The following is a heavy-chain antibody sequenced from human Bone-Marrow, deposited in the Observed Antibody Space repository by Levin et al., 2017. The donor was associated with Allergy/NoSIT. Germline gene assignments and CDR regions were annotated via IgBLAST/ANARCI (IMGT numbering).Heavy chain of an antibody. V-gene: IGHV1-46*01. J-gene: IGHJ2*01. CDR1: GYTFTSYY. D-gene: IGHD2-2*01. CDR2: INPSGGST. CDR3: ARDHSYCSSTGCYAGWYFDL. Sequence: ASVKVSCKASGYTFTSYYMHWVRQAPGQGLEWMGIINPSGGSTSYTQKFQGRVTMTRDTSTSTVYMELSSLRSEDTAVYYCARDHSYCSSTGCYAGWYFDLWGRGTLVTVSS.